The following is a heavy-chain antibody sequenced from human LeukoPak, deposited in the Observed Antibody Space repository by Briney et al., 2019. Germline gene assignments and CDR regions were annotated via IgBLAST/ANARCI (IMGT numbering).Heavy chain of an antibody. CDR2: ISSSSSYI. D-gene: IGHD3-16*02. CDR1: GFTFSSYS. J-gene: IGHJ4*02. V-gene: IGHV3-21*01. Sequence: GGSLRLSCAASGFTFSSYSMNWVRQAPGKGLEWVSSISSSSSYIYYADSVKGRFTISRDNAKNSLYLQMNSLRAEDTAVYYCARKLITFGGVIANALDYWGQGTLVTVSS. CDR3: ARKLITFGGVIANALDY.